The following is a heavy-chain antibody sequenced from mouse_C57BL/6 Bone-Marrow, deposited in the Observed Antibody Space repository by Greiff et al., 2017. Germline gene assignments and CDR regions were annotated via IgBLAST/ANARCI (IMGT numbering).Heavy chain of an antibody. V-gene: IGHV1-69*01. D-gene: IGHD3-3*01. CDR1: GYTFTSYW. Sequence: VQLQQSGAELVMPGASVKLSCKASGYTFTSYWMHWVKQRPGQGLEWIGEIDPSDSYTNSNQKFKGKSTLTVDKSSSTAYMQRSSLASEESAVYYCARRDPWFAYWGKGTLVTVSA. J-gene: IGHJ3*01. CDR3: ARRDPWFAY. CDR2: IDPSDSYT.